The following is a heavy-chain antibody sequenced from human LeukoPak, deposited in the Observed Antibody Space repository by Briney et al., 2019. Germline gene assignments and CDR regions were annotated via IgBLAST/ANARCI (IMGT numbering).Heavy chain of an antibody. V-gene: IGHV5-51*01. J-gene: IGHJ3*02. CDR2: IYPGDSTT. D-gene: IGHD3-22*01. CDR3: ARRAGNSGYFSDAFDI. Sequence: GESLKISCKTSGYSFTHYWIAWARQMPGKGLEWMGIIYPGDSTTRYSPSFQGQVTISADKSITTAYLQWSSLKASDTAMFYCARRAGNSGYFSDAFDIWGQGTMVTVSS. CDR1: GYSFTHYW.